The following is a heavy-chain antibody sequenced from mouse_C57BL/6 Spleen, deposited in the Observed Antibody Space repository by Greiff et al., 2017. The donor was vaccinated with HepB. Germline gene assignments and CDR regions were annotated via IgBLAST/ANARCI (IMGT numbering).Heavy chain of an antibody. CDR2: IYPGDGDT. V-gene: IGHV1-82*01. Sequence: QVQLQQSGPELVKPGASVKISCKASGYAFSSSWMNWVKQRPGKGLEWIGRIYPGDGDTNYNGKFKGKATLTADKSSSTAYMQLSSLTSEDSAVYFCARLAISYDGYYLWYFDVWGTGTTVTVSS. J-gene: IGHJ1*03. CDR3: ARLAISYDGYYLWYFDV. CDR1: GYAFSSSW. D-gene: IGHD2-3*01.